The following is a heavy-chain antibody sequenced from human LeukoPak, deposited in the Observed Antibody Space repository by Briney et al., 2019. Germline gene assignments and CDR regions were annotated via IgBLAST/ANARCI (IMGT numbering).Heavy chain of an antibody. CDR1: GGSFSGYY. Sequence: SETLSLTCAVYGGSFSGYYWSWIRQPPGKGLEWIGEINHSGSTNYNPSLKSRVTISVDTSKNQFSLKLSSVTAADTAVYYCARGPANYDFWSGYSPNWFDPWGQGTLVTVSS. D-gene: IGHD3-3*01. V-gene: IGHV4-34*01. J-gene: IGHJ5*02. CDR3: ARGPANYDFWSGYSPNWFDP. CDR2: INHSGST.